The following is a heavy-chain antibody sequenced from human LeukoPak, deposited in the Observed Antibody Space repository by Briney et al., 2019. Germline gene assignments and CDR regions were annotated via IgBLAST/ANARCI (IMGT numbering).Heavy chain of an antibody. CDR2: INPSGGST. CDR1: GYTFTSYG. Sequence: AAVKVSCKASGYTFTSYGISWVRQAPGQGLEWMGIINPSGGSTSYAQKFQGRVTMTRDMSTSTDYMELSSLRSEDTAVYYCARDNSVEDTAWWFDPWGQGTLVTVSS. CDR3: ARDNSVEDTAWWFDP. J-gene: IGHJ5*02. D-gene: IGHD4-23*01. V-gene: IGHV1-46*01.